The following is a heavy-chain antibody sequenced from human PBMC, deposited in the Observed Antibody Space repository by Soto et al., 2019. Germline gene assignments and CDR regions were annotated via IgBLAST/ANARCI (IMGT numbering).Heavy chain of an antibody. Sequence: ASVKVSCTASGYTFTSYGISCVRQAPGQGLEWMGWISAYNGNTNYAQKLQGRVTMTTDTSTSTAYMELRSLRSDDTAVYYCARCVDTAMDDYWGQGTLVTVSS. CDR2: ISAYNGNT. V-gene: IGHV1-18*01. J-gene: IGHJ4*02. CDR1: GYTFTSYG. CDR3: ARCVDTAMDDY. D-gene: IGHD5-18*01.